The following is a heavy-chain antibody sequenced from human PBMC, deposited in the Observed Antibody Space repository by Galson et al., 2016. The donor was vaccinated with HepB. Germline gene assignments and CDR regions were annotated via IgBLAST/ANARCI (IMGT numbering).Heavy chain of an antibody. V-gene: IGHV3-73*01. D-gene: IGHD7-27*01. CDR3: TSSRGHQLLTGISWFDP. Sequence: SLRLSCAASGSTFSDSAIHWVRQPSGKGLEWVGRIRTKVRNYATTYGASVQGRFTFSRDDSKNTAYLHMNSLKIEDTAVYYCTSSRGHQLLTGISWFDPWGQGTLVTVSS. J-gene: IGHJ5*02. CDR1: GSTFSDSA. CDR2: IRTKVRNYAT.